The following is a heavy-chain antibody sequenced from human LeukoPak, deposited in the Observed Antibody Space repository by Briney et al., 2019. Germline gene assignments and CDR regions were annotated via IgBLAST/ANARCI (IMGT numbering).Heavy chain of an antibody. Sequence: GESLKISCKGSGYSFTSYWIGRVRQMPGKGLEWMGIIYPGDSDTRYSPSFQGQVTISADKSISTAYLQWSSLKASDTAMYYCARQLKIPAAGTGYGMDVWGQGTTVTVSS. CDR2: IYPGDSDT. V-gene: IGHV5-51*01. J-gene: IGHJ6*02. D-gene: IGHD6-13*01. CDR3: ARQLKIPAAGTGYGMDV. CDR1: GYSFTSYW.